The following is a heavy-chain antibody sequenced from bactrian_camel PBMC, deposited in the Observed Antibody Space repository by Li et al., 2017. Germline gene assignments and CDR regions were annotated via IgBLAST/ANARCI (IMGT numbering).Heavy chain of an antibody. CDR1: GYTFGSYC. D-gene: IGHD1*01. CDR3: AAAPGRPRVCGHSLGDYSY. J-gene: IGHJ4*01. CDR2: IIPVANDT. V-gene: IGHV3S63*01. Sequence: HVQLVESGGGSVRTGGSLRLSCAASGYTFGSYCMGWYRQTPGKERERVASIIPVANDTYYSDAVKGRFTISQDSGKSALYLQMNDLKAEDTAMYFCAAAPGRPRVCGHSLGDYSYWGQGTQVTVS.